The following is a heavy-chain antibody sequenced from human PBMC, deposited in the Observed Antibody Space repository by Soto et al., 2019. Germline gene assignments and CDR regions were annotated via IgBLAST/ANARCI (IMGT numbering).Heavy chain of an antibody. V-gene: IGHV1-69*08. J-gene: IGHJ4*02. D-gene: IGHD2-21*01. CDR2: IIPILGIA. CDR3: GGDGHDGGD. Sequence: QVQLVQSGAEVKKPGSSVKVSCKASGGTFSSYTISWVRQAPGQGLEWMGRIIPILGIANYAQKFQGRVTVTADKSTSTAYMEMSSLRSEATAVYYCGGDGHDGGDLGQGTVVTVSS. CDR1: GGTFSSYT.